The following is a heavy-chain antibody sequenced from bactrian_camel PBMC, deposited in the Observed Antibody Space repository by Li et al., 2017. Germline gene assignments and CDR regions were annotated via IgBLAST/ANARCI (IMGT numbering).Heavy chain of an antibody. J-gene: IGHJ4*01. V-gene: IGHV3S31*01. D-gene: IGHD5*01. CDR3: VRDYETGWAFHY. CDR1: GYYGGTGC. CDR2: ICSGGLST. Sequence: DVQLVESGGGSVQAGGSLRLTCVVSGYYGGTGCLGWFRQAPGKEREGVAAICSGGLSTYYADSVKGRFTISRDNAKNTVYLQLNSLKPDDTAVYYCVRDYETGWAFHYWGQGTQVTVS.